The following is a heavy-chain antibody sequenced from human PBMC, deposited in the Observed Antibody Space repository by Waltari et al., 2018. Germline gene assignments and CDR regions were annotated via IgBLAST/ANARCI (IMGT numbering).Heavy chain of an antibody. V-gene: IGHV1-8*01. CDR1: GYTFTSYD. CDR2: MNPNSGNT. CDR3: ARGLRFLEWLLDNYYGMDV. D-gene: IGHD3-3*01. J-gene: IGHJ6*02. Sequence: QVQLVQSGAEVKKPGASVKVSCKASGYTFTSYDINWVRQAPGQGLEWMGWMNPNSGNTGYAQKFQGRVTMTRNTSISTAYMELSSLRSEDTAVYYCARGLRFLEWLLDNYYGMDVWGQGTTVTVSS.